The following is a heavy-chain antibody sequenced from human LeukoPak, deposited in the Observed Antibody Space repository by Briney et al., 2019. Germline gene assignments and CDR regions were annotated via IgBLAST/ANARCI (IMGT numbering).Heavy chain of an antibody. CDR2: INPTGRT. Sequence: SETLSLTCAVYGGSFSGYYWSWIRQPPGKGLEWIGEINPTGRTNYNPSLKSRVIISADTSKRQFSLELRSVTAADTAVFYCARVKSTVTAYFDSWGQGTLVTVSS. CDR1: GGSFSGYY. J-gene: IGHJ4*02. CDR3: ARVKSTVTAYFDS. V-gene: IGHV4-34*01. D-gene: IGHD4-17*01.